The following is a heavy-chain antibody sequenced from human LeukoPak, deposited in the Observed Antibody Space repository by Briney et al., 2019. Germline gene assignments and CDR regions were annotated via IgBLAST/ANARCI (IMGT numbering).Heavy chain of an antibody. CDR3: ASNYDMLTGPDAFDI. J-gene: IGHJ3*02. CDR2: ISHSGST. Sequence: PSETLSLTCAVYGGSFSGYYWSWIRQPPGKGLEWSGEISHSGSTNYNPSLTSRVTISVDTSKTQFSLKLSSVTAADTAVYYCASNYDMLTGPDAFDIWGQGTMLTVSS. D-gene: IGHD3-9*01. V-gene: IGHV4-34*01. CDR1: GGSFSGYY.